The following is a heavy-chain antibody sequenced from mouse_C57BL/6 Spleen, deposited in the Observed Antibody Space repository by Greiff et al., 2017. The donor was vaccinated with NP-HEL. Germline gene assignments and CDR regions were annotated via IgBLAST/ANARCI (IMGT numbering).Heavy chain of an antibody. D-gene: IGHD1-1*01. J-gene: IGHJ1*03. Sequence: QVHVKQSGAELVRPGSSVKLSCKASGYTFTSYWLHWVKQRPIQGLEWIGNIDPSDSETHYNQKFKDKATLTVDKSSSTAYMQLSSLTSEDSAVYYCARRGYYGSSYLWYFDVWGTGTTVTVSS. V-gene: IGHV1-52*01. CDR3: ARRGYYGSSYLWYFDV. CDR1: GYTFTSYW. CDR2: IDPSDSET.